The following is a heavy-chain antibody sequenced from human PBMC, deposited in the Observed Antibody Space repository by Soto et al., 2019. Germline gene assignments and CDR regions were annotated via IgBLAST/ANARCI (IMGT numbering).Heavy chain of an antibody. D-gene: IGHD3-9*01. J-gene: IGHJ6*02. V-gene: IGHV3-30*03. CDR2: ISYDGSNK. CDR3: ASLRYFDWLFRDDHYYYGMDV. CDR1: GFTFSSYG. Sequence: QVQLVESGGGVVQPGRSLRLSCAASGFTFSSYGMHWVRQAPGKGLECVAVISYDGSNKYYADSVKGRFTISRDNSKNTLYLQMNSLRAEDTAVYYCASLRYFDWLFRDDHYYYGMDVWGQGTTVTVS.